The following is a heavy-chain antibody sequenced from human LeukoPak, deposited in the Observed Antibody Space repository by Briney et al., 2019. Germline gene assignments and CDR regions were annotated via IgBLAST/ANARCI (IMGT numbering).Heavy chain of an antibody. J-gene: IGHJ4*02. CDR3: ARMGGTAMAERWLRPFDY. Sequence: GASVKVSCKASGYAFTGYYMHWVRQAPGQGLEWMGWINPNSGGTNYAQKFQGRVTMTRDTSISTAYMELSRLRSDDTAVYYCARMGGTAMAERWLRPFDYWGQGTLVTVSS. CDR1: GYAFTGYY. D-gene: IGHD5-24*01. CDR2: INPNSGGT. V-gene: IGHV1-2*02.